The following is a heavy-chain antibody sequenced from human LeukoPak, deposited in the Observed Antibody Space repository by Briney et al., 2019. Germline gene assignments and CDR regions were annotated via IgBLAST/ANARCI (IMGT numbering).Heavy chain of an antibody. V-gene: IGHV6-1*01. CDR2: TYYRSKWYN. Sequence: SQTLSLTCAISGDSVSSTSSAWSWIRQSPSRGLEWLGRTYYRSKWYNDYAVSVKSRITINPDTSKNQFSLQLNSVTPEDTAVYYCARAGYYDSSGYPRNWFDPWGQGTLVTVSS. CDR1: GDSVSSTSSA. D-gene: IGHD3-22*01. CDR3: ARAGYYDSSGYPRNWFDP. J-gene: IGHJ5*02.